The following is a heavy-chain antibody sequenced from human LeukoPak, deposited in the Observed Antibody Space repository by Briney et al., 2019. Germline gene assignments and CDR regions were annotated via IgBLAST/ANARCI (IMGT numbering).Heavy chain of an antibody. J-gene: IGHJ4*02. V-gene: IGHV4-34*01. CDR2: INHSGRT. CDR1: GGSFSGYY. Sequence: PSETLSLTCAVYGGSFSGYYWSWIRQPPGKGVEGSGEINHSGRTNYNPSLKSRVTISVDTSKNQFSLKLSSVTAADTAVYYCARDEGDYWGQGTLVTVSS. CDR3: ARDEGDY.